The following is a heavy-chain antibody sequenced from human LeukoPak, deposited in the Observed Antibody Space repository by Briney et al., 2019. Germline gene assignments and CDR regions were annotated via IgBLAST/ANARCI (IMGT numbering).Heavy chain of an antibody. CDR2: INPDNGGT. CDR1: GYTFTDYY. CDR3: ATLTQSL. D-gene: IGHD1-14*01. Sequence: ASVKVSCKTSGYTFTDYYIHWVRQAPGQGLEWMAWINPDNGGTHYAQKFQGRVTMTRDTSITTAYMDLSRLRSDDTAVYYCATLTQSLWGQGTLVTVSS. J-gene: IGHJ4*02. V-gene: IGHV1-2*02.